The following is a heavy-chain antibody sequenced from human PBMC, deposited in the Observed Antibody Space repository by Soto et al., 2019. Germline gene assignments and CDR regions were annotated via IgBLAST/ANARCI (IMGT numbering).Heavy chain of an antibody. Sequence: EVQLVESGGGLVKPGGSLRLSCAASGFTFSSYSMHWFRQAPGKGLEWVSSISSSSSYIYYADSVKGRITISRDNAKNSLYLQMNSLRAEDTAVYYCARDSYCSSTSCYPAHWGQGTLVTVSS. V-gene: IGHV3-21*01. J-gene: IGHJ4*02. CDR3: ARDSYCSSTSCYPAH. D-gene: IGHD2-2*01. CDR2: ISSSSSYI. CDR1: GFTFSSYS.